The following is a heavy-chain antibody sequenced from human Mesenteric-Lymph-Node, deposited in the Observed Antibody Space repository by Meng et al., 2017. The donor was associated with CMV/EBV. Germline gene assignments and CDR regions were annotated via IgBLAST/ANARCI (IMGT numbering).Heavy chain of an antibody. J-gene: IGHJ5*02. D-gene: IGHD6-13*01. CDR2: IIPILGIA. CDR3: AGGIAAAGSRWFDP. Sequence: QVQLVQSGAEVKTPGSSVRVSCKASGGTFISYTISWVRQAPGQGLEWMGRIIPILGIANYAQKFQGRVTITADKSTSTAYMELSSLRSEDTAVYYCAGGIAAAGSRWFDPWGQGTLVTVSS. V-gene: IGHV1-69*02. CDR1: GGTFISYT.